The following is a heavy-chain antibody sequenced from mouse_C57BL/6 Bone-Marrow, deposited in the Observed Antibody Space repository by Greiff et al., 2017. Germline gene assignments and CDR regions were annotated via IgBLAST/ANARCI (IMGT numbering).Heavy chain of an antibody. CDR1: GFNIKNTY. V-gene: IGHV14-3*01. D-gene: IGHD1-1*01. J-gene: IGHJ3*01. CDR2: IDPANGNT. Sequence: VHVKQSVAELVRPGASVKLSCTASGFNIKNTYMHWVKQRPEQGLEWIGRIDPANGNTKYAPKFQGKATITADTSSNTAYLQLSSLTSEDTAIYCCAIDLLLRPFAYWGQGTLVTVSA. CDR3: AIDLLLRPFAY.